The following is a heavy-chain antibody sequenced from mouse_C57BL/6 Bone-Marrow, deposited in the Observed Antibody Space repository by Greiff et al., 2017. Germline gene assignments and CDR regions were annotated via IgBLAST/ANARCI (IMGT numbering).Heavy chain of an antibody. D-gene: IGHD2-1*01. Sequence: QVQLQQSGAELMKPGASVKLSCKATGYTFTGYWIEWVKQRPGHGLEWIGTIFPGSGSTNYNEKFKGKATFTADTSSNTAYMQLSILTTEDSDIYYSARVGSYGNVDYWGQGTTLTVSS. CDR3: ARVGSYGNVDY. CDR1: GYTFTGYW. V-gene: IGHV1-9*01. CDR2: IFPGSGST. J-gene: IGHJ2*01.